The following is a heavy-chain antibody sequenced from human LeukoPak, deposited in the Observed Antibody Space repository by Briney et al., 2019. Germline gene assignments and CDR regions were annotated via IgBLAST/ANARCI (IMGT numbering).Heavy chain of an antibody. J-gene: IGHJ4*02. Sequence: ASVKVSCKASGYTFTGYYMHWVRQAPGQGLEWMGWINPNSGGTNYAQKFQGRVTMTRDTSISTAYMELSRLRSDDTAMYYCAKTLNWNYDSAFDYWGQGTLVTVSS. V-gene: IGHV1-2*02. D-gene: IGHD1-7*01. CDR3: AKTLNWNYDSAFDY. CDR2: INPNSGGT. CDR1: GYTFTGYY.